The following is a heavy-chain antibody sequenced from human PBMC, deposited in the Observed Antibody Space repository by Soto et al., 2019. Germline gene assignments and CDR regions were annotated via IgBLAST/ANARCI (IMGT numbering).Heavy chain of an antibody. CDR1: GGTFSSYA. CDR3: ASSPTHVDFWSGYYG. CDR2: IIPIFGTA. D-gene: IGHD3-3*01. V-gene: IGHV1-69*13. J-gene: IGHJ4*02. Sequence: GASVKVSCKASGGTFSSYAISWVRQAPGQGLEWMGGIIPIFGTANYAQKFQGRVTITADESTSTAYMELSSLRSEDTAVYYCASSPTHVDFWSGYYGWGQGTLVTVSS.